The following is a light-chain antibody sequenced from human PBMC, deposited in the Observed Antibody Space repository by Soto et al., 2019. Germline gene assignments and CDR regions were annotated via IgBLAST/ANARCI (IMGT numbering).Light chain of an antibody. CDR1: QSVSGS. CDR2: EAD. V-gene: IGKV3-11*01. Sequence: EIVLTQSPATLSLSPGERATLSCRASQSVSGSLAWYQQQPGQAPRLLIYEADNRATGIPARFSGSGSGTDFTLTISSREPEEFALYCGRQRSNWVYTLGQGTKREIK. CDR3: RQRSNWVYT. J-gene: IGKJ2*01.